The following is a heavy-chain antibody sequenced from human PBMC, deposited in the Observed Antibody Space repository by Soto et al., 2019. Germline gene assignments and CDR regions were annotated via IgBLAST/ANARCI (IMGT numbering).Heavy chain of an antibody. CDR1: GGSFSGYY. V-gene: IGHV4-34*01. CDR3: GRLEGLATIPYYFDY. D-gene: IGHD3-9*01. Sequence: SETLSLTCAVYGGSFSGYYWSWIRQPPGKGLEWIGEINYSGITNYNPSLKSRVTISVDKSKNQFSLKLMSLSAADTAVYYCGRLEGLATIPYYFDYWGQGALVTGSS. J-gene: IGHJ4*02. CDR2: INYSGIT.